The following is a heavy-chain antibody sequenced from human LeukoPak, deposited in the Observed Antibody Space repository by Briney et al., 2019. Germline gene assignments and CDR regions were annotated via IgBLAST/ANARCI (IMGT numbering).Heavy chain of an antibody. CDR3: AKIPMITFGGVIYYFDY. D-gene: IGHD3-16*02. V-gene: IGHV3-23*01. CDR1: GFTFSSYA. J-gene: IGHJ4*02. CDR2: ISGSGGST. Sequence: PPGGSLRLSCAAPGFTFSSYAMSWVRQAPGKGLEWVSAISGSGGSTYYADSVKGRFTISRDNSKNTLYLQMNSLRAEGTAVYYCAKIPMITFGGVIYYFDYWGQGTLVTVSS.